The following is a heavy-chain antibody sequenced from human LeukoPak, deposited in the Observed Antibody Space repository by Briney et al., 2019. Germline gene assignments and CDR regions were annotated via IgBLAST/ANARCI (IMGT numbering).Heavy chain of an antibody. CDR2: IDWDDDE. CDR3: ARGVSGGSGYLFDH. J-gene: IGHJ4*02. V-gene: IGHV2-70*11. CDR1: GFSLRTREMC. D-gene: IGHD5-12*01. Sequence: SGPTLVKPTQTLTLTCTFSGFSLRTREMCVSWIRQPPGKALEWLARIDWDDDEYYSTPLKTRLAISKDTSKNQVVLTMTNVDPVDTATYYCARGVSGGSGYLFDHWGQGILVTVSS.